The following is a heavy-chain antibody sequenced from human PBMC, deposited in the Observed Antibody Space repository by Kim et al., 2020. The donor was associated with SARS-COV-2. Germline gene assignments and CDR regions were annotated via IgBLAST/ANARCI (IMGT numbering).Heavy chain of an antibody. CDR2: ISDSGGSI. CDR1: GFTFSDFY. D-gene: IGHD2-21*01. J-gene: IGHJ4*02. Sequence: GGSLRLSCAASGFTFSDFYMGWIRQAPGKGLEWVSYISDSGGSIYYSDSVQGRFTISRDNSRNSLYLQMNSLRAEDTAVYYCWASAVIASDYWGQGTLVTVSS. V-gene: IGHV3-11*01. CDR3: WASAVIASDY.